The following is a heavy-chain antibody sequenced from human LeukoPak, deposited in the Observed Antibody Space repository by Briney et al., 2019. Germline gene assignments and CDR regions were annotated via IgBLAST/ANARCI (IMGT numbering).Heavy chain of an antibody. CDR2: IYHSGST. V-gene: IGHV4-38-2*02. J-gene: IGHJ4*02. CDR1: GYSISSGYY. Sequence: SETLSLTCTVSGYSISSGYYWGWTRQPPGKGLEWIGSIYHSGSTYYNPSLKSRVTISVDTSKNQFSLKLSSVTAADTAVYYCARALSPSNFDYWGQGTLVTVSS. CDR3: ARALSPSNFDY.